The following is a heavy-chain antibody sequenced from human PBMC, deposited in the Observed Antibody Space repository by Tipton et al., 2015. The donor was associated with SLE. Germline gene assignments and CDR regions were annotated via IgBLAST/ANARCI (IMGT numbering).Heavy chain of an antibody. J-gene: IGHJ2*01. D-gene: IGHD3-10*01. V-gene: IGHV3-7*01. CDR3: ARVDVGYDSISGNCDWTLDP. CDR1: GFNFTKYR. Sequence: SLRLSCVGSGFNFTKYRMSWIRQAPGKGLQWVAHIKEAGVEQFYADSVKGRLTISRDNAKSSLFLQLNSLRVDDTAIYYCARVDVGYDSISGNCDWTLDPWGRGTLVTVSS. CDR2: IKEAGVEQ.